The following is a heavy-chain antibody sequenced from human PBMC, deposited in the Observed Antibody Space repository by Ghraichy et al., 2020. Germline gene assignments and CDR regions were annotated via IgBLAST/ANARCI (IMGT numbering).Heavy chain of an antibody. Sequence: LSLTCAASGFTFSSYAMHWVRQAPGTGLEYVAGISTNGGSTYYADSVKGRFTISRDNSHNTLYLQMGSLRAEDMAMYYCARASRWLQLGFDFWGQGALVTVSS. CDR2: ISTNGGST. D-gene: IGHD5-24*01. J-gene: IGHJ4*02. V-gene: IGHV3-64*02. CDR1: GFTFSSYA. CDR3: ARASRWLQLGFDF.